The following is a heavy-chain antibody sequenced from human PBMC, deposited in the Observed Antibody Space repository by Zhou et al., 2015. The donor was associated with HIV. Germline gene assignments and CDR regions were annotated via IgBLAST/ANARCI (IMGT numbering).Heavy chain of an antibody. Sequence: QVQLVQSGAEVKKPGASVKVSCKASGYTFTSYYIHWVRQAPGQGLEWMGIINPTIGSTTYTQKFQGRVTMTRDTSTSTVYMELSSLRSEDTAVYYCARSAGGFGEGFDYWGQGTLVTVSS. CDR2: INPTIGST. J-gene: IGHJ4*02. V-gene: IGHV1-46*01. D-gene: IGHD3-10*01. CDR3: ARSAGGFGEGFDY. CDR1: GYTFTSYY.